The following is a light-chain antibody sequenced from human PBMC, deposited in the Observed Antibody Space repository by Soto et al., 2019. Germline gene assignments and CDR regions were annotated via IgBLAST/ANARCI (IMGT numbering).Light chain of an antibody. Sequence: DIVLTQSPGTLSLSQGERATLSCRASQSVSSSYLAWYQQKPGQAPRLLIYGASSRATGIPDRFSGSGSGTDFTLTISRLEPEDFAVYYCQQYGSSLWTFGQGTKVDIK. CDR2: GAS. V-gene: IGKV3-20*01. J-gene: IGKJ1*01. CDR3: QQYGSSLWT. CDR1: QSVSSSY.